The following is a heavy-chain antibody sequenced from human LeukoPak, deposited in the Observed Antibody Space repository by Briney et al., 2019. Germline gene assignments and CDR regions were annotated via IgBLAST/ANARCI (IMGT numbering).Heavy chain of an antibody. D-gene: IGHD4-11*01. Sequence: GASVKVSCKASGGTFSSYAIGWVRQAPGQGLEWMGRINPNSGGTNYAQKFQGRVTMTRDTSISTAYMELSRLRSDDTAVYYCARGGTVTTGVYYYYGMDVWGQGTTVTVSS. V-gene: IGHV1-2*06. CDR3: ARGGTVTTGVYYYYGMDV. CDR1: GGTFSSYA. CDR2: INPNSGGT. J-gene: IGHJ6*02.